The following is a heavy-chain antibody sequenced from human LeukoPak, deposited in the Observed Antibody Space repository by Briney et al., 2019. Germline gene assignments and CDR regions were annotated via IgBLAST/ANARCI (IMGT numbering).Heavy chain of an antibody. J-gene: IGHJ4*02. Sequence: ASVKVSCKASGCTFTSYGISWVRQAPGQGLEWMGWISPYNGNTNYAQKLQGRVTITTDKSTSPAYMELRSLRSDDTAVYYCARGMPTGVVVVPAAAFDYGAQEPLLTVSS. CDR3: ARGMPTGVVVVPAAAFDY. CDR2: ISPYNGNT. CDR1: GCTFTSYG. D-gene: IGHD2-2*01. V-gene: IGHV1-18*01.